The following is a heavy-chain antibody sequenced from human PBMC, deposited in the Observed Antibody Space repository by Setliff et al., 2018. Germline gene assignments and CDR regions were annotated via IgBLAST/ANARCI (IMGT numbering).Heavy chain of an antibody. CDR3: ARLSWDGLRYHGLDV. V-gene: IGHV4-59*01. CDR1: GGSFSDYY. CDR2: VHDNGET. Sequence: KASETLSLTCTVYGGSFSDYYWGWIRQPPGKGLEWIAYVHDNGETNQNPSLKSRVTISVDTSKNQFSLKLRSATAADTAVYYCARLSWDGLRYHGLDVWGQGTTVTVSS. D-gene: IGHD3-10*01. J-gene: IGHJ6*02.